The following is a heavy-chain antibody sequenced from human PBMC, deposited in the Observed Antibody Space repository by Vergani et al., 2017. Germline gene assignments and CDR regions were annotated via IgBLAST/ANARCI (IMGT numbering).Heavy chain of an antibody. CDR1: GGSINPSSSF. Sequence: QLQLQESGPGLVKPSETLSLICTVSGGSINPSSSFWGWIRQSPGKGLEWIGSINYVGRTYYIPSLQSRATVFVDTSKNQFSLKLSSVTAADTAVYYCAREHAVGYCSSTSCYLDWFDPWGQGTLVTVSS. D-gene: IGHD2-2*03. CDR3: AREHAVGYCSSTSCYLDWFDP. CDR2: INYVGRT. J-gene: IGHJ5*02. V-gene: IGHV4-39*02.